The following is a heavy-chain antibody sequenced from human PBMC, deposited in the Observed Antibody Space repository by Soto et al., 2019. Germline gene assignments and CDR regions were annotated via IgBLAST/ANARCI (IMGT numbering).Heavy chain of an antibody. D-gene: IGHD6-13*01. CDR3: AKDNGGSSSSWFNWFDP. CDR1: WFTFCSYW. J-gene: IGHJ5*02. V-gene: IGHV3-30*18. Sequence: GGSPRLSCAAPWFTFCSYWMSWVRPAPGKGLEWVAVISYDGSNKYYADSVKGRFTISRDNSKNTLYLQMNSLRAEDTAVYYCAKDNGGSSSSWFNWFDPWGQGTLVTVSS. CDR2: ISYDGSNK.